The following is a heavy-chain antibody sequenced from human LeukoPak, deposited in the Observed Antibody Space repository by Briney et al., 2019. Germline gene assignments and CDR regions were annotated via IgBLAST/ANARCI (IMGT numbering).Heavy chain of an antibody. D-gene: IGHD2-15*01. CDR3: ARAAGGSGGSCYFDY. CDR1: GGSFSGYY. CDR2: INHSGSI. V-gene: IGHV4-34*01. Sequence: SETLSLTCAVYGGSFSGYYWSWIRQPPGKGLEWIGEINHSGSINYNPSLKSRVTISVDTSKNQFSLKLSSVTAADTAVYYCARAAGGSGGSCYFDYWGQGTLVTVSS. J-gene: IGHJ4*02.